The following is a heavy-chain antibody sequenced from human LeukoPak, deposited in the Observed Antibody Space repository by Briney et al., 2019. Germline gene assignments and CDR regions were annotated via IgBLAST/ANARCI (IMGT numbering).Heavy chain of an antibody. CDR3: ARLRGNYFPDF. V-gene: IGHV4-59*01. D-gene: IGHD2/OR15-2a*01. J-gene: IGHJ4*02. Sequence: KSSETLSLTCTVSGGSMSGYYWTWMRQPPGKTLEWIAYIYYTGTTNYNPSLESRVTISVDTSRNQFSLRLRSVAAADTAVYYCARLRGNYFPDFWGQGTLVTVSS. CDR2: IYYTGTT. CDR1: GGSMSGYY.